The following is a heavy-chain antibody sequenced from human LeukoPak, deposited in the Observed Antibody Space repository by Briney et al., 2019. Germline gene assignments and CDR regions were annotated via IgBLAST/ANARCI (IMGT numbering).Heavy chain of an antibody. CDR3: ARSRYNLDY. J-gene: IGHJ4*02. V-gene: IGHV3-33*01. D-gene: IGHD5-24*01. CDR2: IRYDGSNE. Sequence: GRSLRLSCAASGFTFSSYDMHWVRQAPGKGPEGVAIIRYDGSNENYADSVKGRFTISRDNSKKTLYLRMNSLRAEDTAVYYCARSRYNLDYWGQGTLVTVSS. CDR1: GFTFSSYD.